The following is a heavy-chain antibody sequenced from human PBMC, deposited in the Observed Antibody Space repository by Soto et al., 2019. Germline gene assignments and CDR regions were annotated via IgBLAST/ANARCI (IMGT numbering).Heavy chain of an antibody. J-gene: IGHJ6*02. CDR2: ISSSGSTI. D-gene: IGHD2-8*02. CDR3: ARGRNLVYYYYYGMDV. V-gene: IGHV3-48*03. CDR1: GFTFSSYE. Sequence: GSLRLSCAASGFTFSSYEMNWVRQAPGKGLEWVSYISSSGSTIYYADSVKGRFTISRDNAKNSLYLQMNSLRAEDTAVYYCARGRNLVYYYYYGMDVWGQGTTVTVSS.